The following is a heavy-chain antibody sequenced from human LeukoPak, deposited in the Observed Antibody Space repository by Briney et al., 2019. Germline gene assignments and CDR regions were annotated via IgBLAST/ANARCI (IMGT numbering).Heavy chain of an antibody. J-gene: IGHJ4*02. V-gene: IGHV1-69*13. CDR1: GYTFTSYG. D-gene: IGHD4-17*01. Sequence: SVKVSCKASGYTFTSYGISWVRQAPGQGLEWMGGIIPIFGTANYAQKFQGRVTITADESTSTAYMELSSLRSEDTAVYYCALGGPTVTTNYFDYWGQGTLVTVSS. CDR3: ALGGPTVTTNYFDY. CDR2: IIPIFGTA.